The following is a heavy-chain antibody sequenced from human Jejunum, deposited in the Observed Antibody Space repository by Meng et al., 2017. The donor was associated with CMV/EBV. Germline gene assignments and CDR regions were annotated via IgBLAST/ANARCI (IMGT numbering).Heavy chain of an antibody. CDR1: GFNFKAYW. CDR3: TRALDC. CDR2: IRYDGGER. Sequence: LMLSCAASGFNFKAYWMDWVRQAPGRGLERVANIRYDGGERCYVNSVEGRFFIYRDNARNTLYLQMNSLRGNDSAIYYCTRALDCWGQGTPVTVSS. V-gene: IGHV3-7*04. J-gene: IGHJ4*02.